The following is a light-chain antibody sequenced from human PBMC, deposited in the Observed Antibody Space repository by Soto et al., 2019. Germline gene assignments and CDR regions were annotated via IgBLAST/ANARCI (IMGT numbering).Light chain of an antibody. CDR3: QQYNNWPRTWT. CDR1: QTVRNN. J-gene: IGKJ1*01. V-gene: IGKV3-15*01. Sequence: EFVLTQSPGTLSLSPGERATLSCRASQTVRNNYLAWYQQKPGQAPRLLIYGASTRATGIPARFSGSGSGTEFTLTISSLQSEDFAVYYCQQYNNWPRTWTFGQGTKVDIK. CDR2: GAS.